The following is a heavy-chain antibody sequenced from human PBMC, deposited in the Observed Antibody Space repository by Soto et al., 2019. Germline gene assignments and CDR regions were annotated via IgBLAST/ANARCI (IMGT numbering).Heavy chain of an antibody. CDR1: GASIAGSSY. CDR2: FSLSGTT. Sequence: ETLSLTCSGSGASIAGSSYWSWIRQPAGKGLEWIGRFSLSGTTNYSPSLRSRVTMSADVSKNQFSLRLTSVTAADTALYYCARGMTPPGAPAWYYFDSWGQGTLVTVSS. CDR3: ARGMTPPGAPAWYYFDS. D-gene: IGHD2-8*02. J-gene: IGHJ4*02. V-gene: IGHV4-4*07.